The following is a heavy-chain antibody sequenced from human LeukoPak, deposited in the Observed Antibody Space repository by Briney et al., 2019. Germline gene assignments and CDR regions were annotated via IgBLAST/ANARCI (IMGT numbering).Heavy chain of an antibody. J-gene: IGHJ6*03. Sequence: SETLSLTCAVYGGSFSGYYWSWIRQPPGKGLEWIGEINHSGSTNYNPSLKSRVTISVDTSKNQFSLKLSSVTAADTAVYYCATYVGYCSSTSCYAPIWDYYYMDVWGKGTTVTVSS. CDR1: GGSFSGYY. V-gene: IGHV4-34*01. CDR2: INHSGST. CDR3: ATYVGYCSSTSCYAPIWDYYYMDV. D-gene: IGHD2-2*01.